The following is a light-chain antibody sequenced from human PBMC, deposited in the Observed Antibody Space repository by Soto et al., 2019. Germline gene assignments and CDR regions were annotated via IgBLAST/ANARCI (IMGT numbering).Light chain of an antibody. CDR1: QGISSY. V-gene: IGKV1-8*01. Sequence: AIRMTHSPSSLSASTGDRVTITCRASQGISSYLAWYQQKPGKAPKLLIYAASTLQSGVPSRFSGSGSGTDFTLTISCLQSEDFATYYCQQYYSYPITFAQGTRLEIK. CDR3: QQYYSYPIT. CDR2: AAS. J-gene: IGKJ5*01.